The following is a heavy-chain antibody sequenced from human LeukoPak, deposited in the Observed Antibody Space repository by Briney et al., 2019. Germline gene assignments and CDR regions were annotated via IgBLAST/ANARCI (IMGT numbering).Heavy chain of an antibody. CDR3: ARENGVPAAHPTPYYYYMDV. V-gene: IGHV3-30*03. D-gene: IGHD2-2*01. CDR2: ISDDGRNK. CDR1: GFSFISYG. J-gene: IGHJ6*03. Sequence: GGSLRLSCAASGFSFISYGMHWVRQAPGKGLEWVGVISDDGRNKKYADSVKGRFTISRDNSKDTLYLQMNSLRDEDTAVYYCARENGVPAAHPTPYYYYMDVWGKGTTVTVSS.